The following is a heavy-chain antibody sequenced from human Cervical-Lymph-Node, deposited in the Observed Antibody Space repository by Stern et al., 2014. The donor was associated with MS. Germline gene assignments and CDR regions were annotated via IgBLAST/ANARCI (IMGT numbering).Heavy chain of an antibody. D-gene: IGHD3-16*02. CDR1: EFPFGDYA. CDR2: LTWNSDDI. CDR3: AKDASSYSYSGAFDI. V-gene: IGHV3-9*01. Sequence: EVQLVESGGDLVRPGRSLRLSCAAFEFPFGDYAMHWVRQSPRRGLEWVSSLTWNSDDIGYADSVKGRFTISRDNAKNSLYLQMNSLRPEDTAVYYCAKDASSYSYSGAFDIWGQGTVVTVSS. J-gene: IGHJ3*02.